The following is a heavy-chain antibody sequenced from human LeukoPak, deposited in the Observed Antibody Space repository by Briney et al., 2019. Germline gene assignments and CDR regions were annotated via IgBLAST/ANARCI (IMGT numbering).Heavy chain of an antibody. CDR1: GFTFTSSA. V-gene: IGHV1-58*02. CDR3: ARDPPAYSSSFPDYYYGMDV. D-gene: IGHD6-6*01. CDR2: IVVGSGNT. Sequence: SVKVSCTASGFTFTSSAMQWVRQARGQRLEWIGWIVVGSGNTNYAQKFQERVTMTRDTSTSTVYMELSSLRSEDTAVYYCARDPPAYSSSFPDYYYGMDVWGQGTTVTVSS. J-gene: IGHJ6*02.